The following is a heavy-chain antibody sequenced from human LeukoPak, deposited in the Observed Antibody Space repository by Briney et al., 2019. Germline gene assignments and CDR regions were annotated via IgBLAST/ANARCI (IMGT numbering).Heavy chain of an antibody. V-gene: IGHV4-4*07. CDR3: ARGGFAPLDL. J-gene: IGHJ5*02. D-gene: IGHD3-16*01. Sequence: PSETLSLTCTVSCGSISSSYWSWFRQPAGKGLEWIGRIHFSETTNNNPSLKSRVTLSLDTSKNRFSLNMTSVTAADTAVYYCARGGFAPLDLWGQGILVTVSS. CDR2: IHFSETT. CDR1: CGSISSSY.